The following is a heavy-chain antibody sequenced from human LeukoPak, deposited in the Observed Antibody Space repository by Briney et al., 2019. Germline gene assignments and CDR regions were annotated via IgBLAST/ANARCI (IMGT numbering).Heavy chain of an antibody. J-gene: IGHJ4*02. Sequence: PGGSLRLSCAASGFTVSTNYMNWVRQAPGKGLDGVSVLYSGGNTYYADSVKGRFTISRDNSKNTPFLQMNSLRAEDSAVYYCARGGFYSDSGAYYYPFDYWGQGTLVTVSS. D-gene: IGHD3-22*01. CDR1: GFTVSTNY. V-gene: IGHV3-53*01. CDR2: LYSGGNT. CDR3: ARGGFYSDSGAYYYPFDY.